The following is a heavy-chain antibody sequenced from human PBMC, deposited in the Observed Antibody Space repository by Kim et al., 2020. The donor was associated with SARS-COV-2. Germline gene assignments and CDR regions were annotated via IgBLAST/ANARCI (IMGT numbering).Heavy chain of an antibody. D-gene: IGHD2-2*01. CDR3: ARVYCSSTSCYASNFDY. J-gene: IGHJ4*02. V-gene: IGHV1-69*01. Sequence: FQGRVTITADESTSTAYMELSSLRSEDTAVYYCARVYCSSTSCYASNFDYWGQGTLVTVSS.